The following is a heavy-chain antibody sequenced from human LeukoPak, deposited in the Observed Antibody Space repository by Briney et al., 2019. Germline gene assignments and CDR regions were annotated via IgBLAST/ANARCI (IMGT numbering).Heavy chain of an antibody. CDR3: AKVTSIAVAGIYSP. D-gene: IGHD6-19*01. V-gene: IGHV3-30*02. J-gene: IGHJ5*02. Sequence: GGSLRLSCAASGFTFSSYGMHWVRQAPGKGLEWVAFIRYDGSNRYYADSVKGRFTISRDNSKNTLYLQMNSLRAEDTAVYYCAKVTSIAVAGIYSPWGQGTLVTVSS. CDR2: IRYDGSNR. CDR1: GFTFSSYG.